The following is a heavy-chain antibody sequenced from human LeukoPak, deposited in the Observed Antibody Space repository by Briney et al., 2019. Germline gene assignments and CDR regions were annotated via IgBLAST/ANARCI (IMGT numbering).Heavy chain of an antibody. CDR2: INPKSGGT. V-gene: IGHV1-2*02. Sequence: ASVKVSCKASGYTFTDYYMHWVRQAPGQGLEWMGWINPKSGGTIYAQKFQGRVTMTRDTSISTAYMELSSLKSDDTAVYYCARDTTRDNWFDPWGQGTLVTVSS. D-gene: IGHD1-26*01. J-gene: IGHJ5*02. CDR3: ARDTTRDNWFDP. CDR1: GYTFTDYY.